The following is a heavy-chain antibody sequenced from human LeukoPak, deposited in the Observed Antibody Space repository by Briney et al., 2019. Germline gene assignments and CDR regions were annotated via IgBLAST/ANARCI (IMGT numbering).Heavy chain of an antibody. V-gene: IGHV3-21*01. CDR3: ARRATTERGHSYGLDY. D-gene: IGHD5-18*01. J-gene: IGHJ4*02. Sequence: PGGSLRLSCAAYGFTFSIYEMNWVRQASGKGLEWVSSIGSSNSYIYYGDSMTGRFTISRDNAKNSLYLQMNSLRAEDTAMYYCARRATTERGHSYGLDYWGQGTLVTVSS. CDR1: GFTFSIYE. CDR2: IGSSNSYI.